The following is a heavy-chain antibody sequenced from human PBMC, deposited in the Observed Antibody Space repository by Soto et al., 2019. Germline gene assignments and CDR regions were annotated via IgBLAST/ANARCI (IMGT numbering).Heavy chain of an antibody. J-gene: IGHJ4*02. CDR3: ARRNPYGNYGMDY. D-gene: IGHD4-17*01. CDR1: DGSISSYY. CDR2: IYYSGST. Sequence: PSETMSVTCTVSDGSISSYYWSWIRQPPGKGLEWIGYIYYSGSTNYNPSLKSRVTISVDTSKNQFSLKLSSVTAADTAVYYCARRNPYGNYGMDYWGQGTLVTVSS. V-gene: IGHV4-59*08.